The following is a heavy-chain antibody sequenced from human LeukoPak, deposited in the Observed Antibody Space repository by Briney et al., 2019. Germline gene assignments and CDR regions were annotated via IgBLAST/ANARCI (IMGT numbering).Heavy chain of an antibody. D-gene: IGHD3-16*01. CDR1: GFTFSGSA. J-gene: IGHJ6*03. CDR2: IRSKANSYAT. CDR3: TRSYVDPYYYYYVDV. Sequence: GGSLRLSCAASGFTFSGSAMHWVRQASGKGLEWVGRIRSKANSYATAYAAPVKGRFTISRDDSKNTAYLQMNSLKTEDTAVYYCTRSYVDPYYYYYVDVWGKGTTVTVSS. V-gene: IGHV3-73*01.